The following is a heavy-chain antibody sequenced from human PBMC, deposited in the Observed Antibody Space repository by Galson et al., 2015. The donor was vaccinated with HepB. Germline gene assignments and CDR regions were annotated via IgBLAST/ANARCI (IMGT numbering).Heavy chain of an antibody. CDR3: ARGMGYSGYGDTNFDY. Sequence: SLRLSCAASGFTFSSYWMSWVRQAPGQGLEWVANIKQAGSEKYYVDSVKGRFTISRDNAKNSLYLQMNSLRAEDTAVYYCARGMGYSGYGDTNFDYWGQGTLVTVSS. D-gene: IGHD5-12*01. V-gene: IGHV3-7*03. J-gene: IGHJ4*02. CDR1: GFTFSSYW. CDR2: IKQAGSEK.